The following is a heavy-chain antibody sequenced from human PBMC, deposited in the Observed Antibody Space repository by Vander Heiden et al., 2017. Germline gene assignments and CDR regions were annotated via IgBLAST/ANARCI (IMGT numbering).Heavy chain of an antibody. J-gene: IGHJ5*02. Sequence: EVQLLESGGGLVQPGGSLRLSCAASGFTFSSYAMSWVRQAPGKGLEWVSAISGSGGSTYYADSVKGRFTISRDNSKNTLYLQMNSLRAEDTAVYYCARHSKASSWYGWFDPWGQGTLVTVSS. V-gene: IGHV3-23*01. D-gene: IGHD6-13*01. CDR1: GFTFSSYA. CDR3: ARHSKASSWYGWFDP. CDR2: ISGSGGST.